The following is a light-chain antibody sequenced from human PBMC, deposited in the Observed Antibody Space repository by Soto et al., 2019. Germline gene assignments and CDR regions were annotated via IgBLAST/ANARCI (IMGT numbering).Light chain of an antibody. J-gene: IGLJ1*01. V-gene: IGLV2-14*03. CDR2: DVS. Sequence: QSVLTQPASGSGSPGQSIAISCPGTSRYVGGYNYVSWYQQHPGKAPKLMIYDVSNRPSGVSNRFSGSKSGNTASLTISGLQAEDEADYYCCSYTTSSTYVFGTGTKVTVL. CDR1: SRYVGGYNY. CDR3: CSYTTSSTYV.